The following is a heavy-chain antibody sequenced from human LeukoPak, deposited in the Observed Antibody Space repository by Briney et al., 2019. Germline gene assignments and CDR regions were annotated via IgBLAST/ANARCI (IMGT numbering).Heavy chain of an antibody. J-gene: IGHJ4*02. Sequence: PGGSLRLSCAASGFTFDDYAMHWVRQAPGKGLEGVSGISWNSGSIGYADSVKGRSTISRDNAKNSLYLQMTSLRAEDTALYYCAKGVYSSSWYGIDYWGQGTLVTVSS. V-gene: IGHV3-9*01. CDR1: GFTFDDYA. CDR2: ISWNSGSI. CDR3: AKGVYSSSWYGIDY. D-gene: IGHD6-13*01.